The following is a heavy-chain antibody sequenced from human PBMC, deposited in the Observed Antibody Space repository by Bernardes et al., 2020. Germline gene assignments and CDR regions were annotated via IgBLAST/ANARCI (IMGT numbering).Heavy chain of an antibody. D-gene: IGHD1-20*01. CDR3: ARGPIITGTTQWFDP. CDR2: TYYRSKWYN. CDR1: WDSDSSNTAT. J-gene: IGHJ5*02. Sequence: QTPSLTCAVSWDSDSSNTATWNLLRQSPSRGLEWLGRTYYRSKWYNDYAVYVKSRITINPDTSKNQFSLQLNSVTPEDTAVYYCARGPIITGTTQWFDPWGQGTLVTVSS. V-gene: IGHV6-1*01.